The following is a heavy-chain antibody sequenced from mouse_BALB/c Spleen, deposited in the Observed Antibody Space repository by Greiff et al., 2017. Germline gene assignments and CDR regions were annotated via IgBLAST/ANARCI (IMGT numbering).Heavy chain of an antibody. CDR2: ISSGCSYT. CDR1: GFTFSSYA. CDR3: ARYWYAMDY. D-gene: IGHD4-1*01. Sequence: EVHLVESGGGLVKPGGSLKLSCAASGFTFSSYAMSWVRQSPEKRLEWVAAISSGCSYTYYPDTVTGRFTIARDNAKNTLYLEMSSLRSEDTAMYYCARYWYAMDYWGQGTSVTVSS. J-gene: IGHJ4*01. V-gene: IGHV5-9-4*01.